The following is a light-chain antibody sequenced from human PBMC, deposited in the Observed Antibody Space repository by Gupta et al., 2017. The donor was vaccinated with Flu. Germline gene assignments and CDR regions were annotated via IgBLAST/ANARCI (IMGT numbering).Light chain of an antibody. V-gene: IGLV2-8*01. J-gene: IGLJ2*01. Sequence: VAISCTGTSSVVGAYNYVSWYQQHPGEAPKLMMEEVNKRSSVVADRFAGSKSGKTASLTIAGLQAEDEADYYCSFHAGSNIDVIFGGGTKLTVL. CDR3: SFHAGSNIDVI. CDR2: EVN. CDR1: SSVVGAYNY.